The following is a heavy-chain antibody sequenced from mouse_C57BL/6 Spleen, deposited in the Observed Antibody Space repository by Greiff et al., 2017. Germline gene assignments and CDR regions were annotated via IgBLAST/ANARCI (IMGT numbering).Heavy chain of an antibody. CDR3: LYYDYDDYAMDY. CDR2: IDPNSGGT. J-gene: IGHJ4*01. V-gene: IGHV1-72*01. Sequence: QVQLQQPGAELVKPGASVKLSCKASGYTFTSYWMHWVKQRPGRGLEWIGRIDPNSGGTKYNEKFKSKATLPVDKPSSTAYMQLSSLPSADSAVYYCLYYDYDDYAMDYWGQGTSVTVSS. D-gene: IGHD2-4*01. CDR1: GYTFTSYW.